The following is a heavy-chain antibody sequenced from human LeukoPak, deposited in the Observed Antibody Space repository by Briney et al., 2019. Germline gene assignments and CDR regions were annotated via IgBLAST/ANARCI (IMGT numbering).Heavy chain of an antibody. V-gene: IGHV3-7*03. CDR2: IKQDGGGK. CDR3: TRQTERDAYNRY. Sequence: PGGSLRPSCGDFGFTFSSILLSWVRQPPGKGLEGGANIKQDGGGKNYVASVKGRFTISRDNAKNSLYLQMASLRAEDTAVYYCTRQTERDAYNRYWGQGTLVTVSS. CDR1: GFTFSSIL. J-gene: IGHJ4*02. D-gene: IGHD5-24*01.